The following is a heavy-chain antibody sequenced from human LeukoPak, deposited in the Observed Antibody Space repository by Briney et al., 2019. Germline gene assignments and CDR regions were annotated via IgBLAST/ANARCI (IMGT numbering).Heavy chain of an antibody. CDR1: GFTFSSYG. CDR2: ISYDGSNK. CDR3: AKEKRGVAEMAPGHAFDI. J-gene: IGHJ3*02. D-gene: IGHD5-24*01. V-gene: IGHV3-30*18. Sequence: GGSLRLSCAASGFTFSSYGMHWVRQAPGKGLEWVAVISYDGSNKYYADSVKGRFTISRDNSKNTLYLQMNSLRAEDTAVYYCAKEKRGVAEMAPGHAFDIWGQGTMVTVSS.